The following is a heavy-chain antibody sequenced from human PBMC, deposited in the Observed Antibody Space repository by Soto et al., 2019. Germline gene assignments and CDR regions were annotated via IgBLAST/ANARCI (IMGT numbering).Heavy chain of an antibody. J-gene: IGHJ4*02. V-gene: IGHV1-18*01. D-gene: IGHD3-3*01. CDR2: ISAYNGNT. Sequence: ASVKVSCKASGYTFTSYGISWVRQAPGQGLEWMGWISAYNGNTNYAQKLQGRVTMTTDTSTSTAYMELRSLRSDDTAVYYCARDSGVYYDFWSGYYFGFDYWGQGTLVTVSS. CDR3: ARDSGVYYDFWSGYYFGFDY. CDR1: GYTFTSYG.